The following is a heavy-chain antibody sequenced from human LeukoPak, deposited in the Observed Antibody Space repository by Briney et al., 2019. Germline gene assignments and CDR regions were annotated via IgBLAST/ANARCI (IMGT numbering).Heavy chain of an antibody. CDR3: ARVNWEDGYKPFDY. V-gene: IGHV1-2*02. Sequence: GASVTVSFKASGYTFTIYGISWVRQAPGQGQEGMGWINPNSGGTNYSQKFQGRVTITRDTSISTAYMELSRLRSDDTAVYYCARVNWEDGYKPFDYWGQGTLVTVSS. CDR2: INPNSGGT. CDR1: GYTFTIYG. D-gene: IGHD5-24*01. J-gene: IGHJ4*02.